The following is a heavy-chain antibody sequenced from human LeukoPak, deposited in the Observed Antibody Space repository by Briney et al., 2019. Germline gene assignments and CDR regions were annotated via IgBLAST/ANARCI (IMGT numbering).Heavy chain of an antibody. CDR3: AKRAYCGGDCPYYFDY. Sequence: HPGGSLRLSCVPSGITFSNSALNWVRQAPGKGLEWVSAISGSGGSTYYADSVKGRFTISRDNSRNTLYLQMNSLRAEDTAVYYCAKRAYCGGDCPYYFDYWGQGTLVTVSS. D-gene: IGHD2-21*02. J-gene: IGHJ4*02. V-gene: IGHV3-23*01. CDR1: GITFSNSA. CDR2: ISGSGGST.